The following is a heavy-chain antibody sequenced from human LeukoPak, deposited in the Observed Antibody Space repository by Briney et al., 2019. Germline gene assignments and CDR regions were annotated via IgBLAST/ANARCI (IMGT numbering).Heavy chain of an antibody. V-gene: IGHV4-30-4*08. CDR2: IYYSGST. J-gene: IGHJ4*02. CDR3: ARVSNYYDSSGYSR. D-gene: IGHD3-22*01. Sequence: SETLSLTCTVSGGSNSSGDYYWSWIRQPPGKGLEWIGYIYYSGSTYYNPSLKSRVTISVDTSKNQFSLKLSSVTAADTAVYYCARVSNYYDSSGYSRWGQGTLVTVSS. CDR1: GGSNSSGDYY.